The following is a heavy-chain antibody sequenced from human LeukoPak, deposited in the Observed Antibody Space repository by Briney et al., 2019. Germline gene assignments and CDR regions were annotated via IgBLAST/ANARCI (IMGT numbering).Heavy chain of an antibody. Sequence: QAGGSLRLSCAASGFTFSTYSMNWVRQAPGKGLEWVANIKEDGSEKYYVDSVKGRFTISRDNAKNSLYLQMNSLRVEDTAVYFCAREYYHIDSGHGASAYWGQGTPVTVST. V-gene: IGHV3-7*01. D-gene: IGHD3-9*01. CDR3: AREYYHIDSGHGASAY. CDR1: GFTFSTYS. J-gene: IGHJ4*02. CDR2: IKEDGSEK.